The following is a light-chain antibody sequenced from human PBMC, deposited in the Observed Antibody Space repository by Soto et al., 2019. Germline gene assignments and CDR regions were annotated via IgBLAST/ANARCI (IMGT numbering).Light chain of an antibody. J-gene: IGKJ4*01. CDR3: QQGFSTPLT. Sequence: DIQMTQSPSSLSASVGDRVTITCRASQSISSYLNWYQQKPGKAPKLLIYAATSLQSGVPSRFSGSGSGTDLTLTISGLQPEDFAIYFCQQGFSTPLTFGGGTKGDIK. CDR1: QSISSY. V-gene: IGKV1-39*01. CDR2: AAT.